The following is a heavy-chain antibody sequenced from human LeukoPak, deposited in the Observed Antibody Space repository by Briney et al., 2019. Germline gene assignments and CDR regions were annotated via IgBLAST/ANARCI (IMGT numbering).Heavy chain of an antibody. CDR3: AGSLYGHYWYFDL. J-gene: IGHJ2*01. Sequence: SETLSLTCTVSGGSISSSSYYWGWLRQPPGKGLEWIGSIYHSGSTYYNPSLKSRVTISVDTSKNQFSLKLSSVTAADTAVYYCAGSLYGHYWYFDLWGRGTLVTVSS. V-gene: IGHV4-39*01. CDR2: IYHSGST. CDR1: GGSISSSSYY. D-gene: IGHD4-17*01.